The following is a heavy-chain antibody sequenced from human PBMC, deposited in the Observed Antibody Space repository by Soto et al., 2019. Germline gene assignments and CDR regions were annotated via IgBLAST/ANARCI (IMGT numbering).Heavy chain of an antibody. V-gene: IGHV1-69*01. CDR2: VIPTQRTT. D-gene: IGHD3-22*01. Sequence: QVQLVQCGAEVKKPGTSVRVSCKASGDTFIGYSISWVRQAPGQGLEWMGWVIPTQRTTKYAQRFQGRVTMSVDQLASTTYMELSSLRPEDTALYYCVIDRLIVAVSVGRMDVWGQGTTVTVSS. CDR3: VIDRLIVAVSVGRMDV. CDR1: GDTFIGYS. J-gene: IGHJ6*02.